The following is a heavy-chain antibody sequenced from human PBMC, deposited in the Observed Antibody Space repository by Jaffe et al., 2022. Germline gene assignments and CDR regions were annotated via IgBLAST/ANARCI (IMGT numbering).Heavy chain of an antibody. CDR1: GYTFTSYA. CDR3: ARGRVLRFLEWLGVSD. J-gene: IGHJ4*02. Sequence: QVQLVQSGAEVKKPGASVKVSCKASGYTFTSYAMHWVRQAPGQRLEWMGWINAGNGNTKYSQKFQGRVTITRDTSASTAYMELSSLRSEDTAVYYCARGRVLRFLEWLGVSDWGQGTLVTVSS. CDR2: INAGNGNT. D-gene: IGHD3-3*01. V-gene: IGHV1-3*01.